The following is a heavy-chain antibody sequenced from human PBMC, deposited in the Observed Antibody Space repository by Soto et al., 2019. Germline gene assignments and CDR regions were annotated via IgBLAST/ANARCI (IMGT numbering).Heavy chain of an antibody. CDR1: GFTFSSYG. CDR2: IWYDGSNK. D-gene: IGHD1-26*01. Sequence: GGSLRLSCVASGFTFSSYGMHWVRQAPGKGLEWVAVIWYDGSNKYYADSVKGRFTISRDNSKNTLYLQMNSLRAEDTAVYYCARELSGSPGVSWGQGTLVTVSS. CDR3: ARELSGSPGVS. J-gene: IGHJ4*02. V-gene: IGHV3-33*01.